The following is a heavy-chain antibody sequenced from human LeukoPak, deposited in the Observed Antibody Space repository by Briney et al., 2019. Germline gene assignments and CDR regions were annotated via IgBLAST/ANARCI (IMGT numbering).Heavy chain of an antibody. Sequence: GGSLRLSCAASGFTFSSYAMSWVRQAPGKGLEWVSAISGSGGSTYYADSVKGRFTISRDNSKNTLYLQMNSLRAEDTAVYYCAASPTTRLGYCSSTSCYMAYWGQGTLVTVSS. D-gene: IGHD2-2*02. V-gene: IGHV3-23*01. CDR3: AASPTTRLGYCSSTSCYMAY. J-gene: IGHJ4*02. CDR1: GFTFSSYA. CDR2: ISGSGGST.